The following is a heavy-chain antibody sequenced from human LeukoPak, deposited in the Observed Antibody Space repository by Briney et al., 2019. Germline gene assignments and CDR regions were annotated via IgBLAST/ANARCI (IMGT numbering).Heavy chain of an antibody. V-gene: IGHV4-39*01. D-gene: IGHD4-17*01. J-gene: IGHJ5*02. CDR1: GVSISSSSYD. CDR2: IYYSGNT. Sequence: SETLSLTCTVSGVSISSSSYDWGWIRQPPGKGLEWIGIIYYSGNTYYNPSLKSRVTISVDTSKNQFSLKLSSVTATDTAVYYCASLRSGTGTFDPWGQGTLVTVSS. CDR3: ASLRSGTGTFDP.